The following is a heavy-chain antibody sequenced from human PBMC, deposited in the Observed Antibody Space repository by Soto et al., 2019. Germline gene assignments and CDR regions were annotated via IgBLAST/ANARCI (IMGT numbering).Heavy chain of an antibody. CDR2: FYYSGST. J-gene: IGHJ4*02. CDR3: ERHSIWLLLSDY. V-gene: IGHV4-39*01. D-gene: IGHD3-22*01. CDR1: GDSISTNSYS. Sequence: PSETLSLTCTVSGDSISTNSYSWGWIRQPPGQGLEWIGLFYYSGSTYYNPSLKSRVTISVDTSKNQFSLKLGSVTAADTAVYFCERHSIWLLLSDYWGQGTLVTVSS.